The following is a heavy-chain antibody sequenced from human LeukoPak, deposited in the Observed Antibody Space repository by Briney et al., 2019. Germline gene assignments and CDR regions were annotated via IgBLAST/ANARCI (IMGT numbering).Heavy chain of an antibody. J-gene: IGHJ6*03. CDR1: GFTFSDYY. V-gene: IGHV3-11*01. CDR3: ARVEKSRYYYMDV. CDR2: ISSSGSTI. Sequence: PGGSLRLACAAAGFTFSDYYMSWIRQAPGKGLEWVSYISSSGSTIYYADSVKGRFTISRDNAKNSLYLQMNSLRAEDTAVYDCARVEKSRYYYMDVWGKGTTVTVSS.